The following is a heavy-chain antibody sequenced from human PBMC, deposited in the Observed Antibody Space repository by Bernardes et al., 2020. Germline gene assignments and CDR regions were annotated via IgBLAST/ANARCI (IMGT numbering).Heavy chain of an antibody. Sequence: GSLRPSCAVSGFPLNTYGMSWVRQAPGKGLEWVSSLSSSGLVLHYTDSVKGRLTVPRDTSKSTLFLQMNTLTAEDTAIYYCAKDEAYGGVYPMGAFDVWALET. J-gene: IGHJ3*01. CDR2: LSSSGLVL. V-gene: IGHV3-23*01. D-gene: IGHD3-16*01. CDR1: GFPLNTYG. CDR3: AKDEAYGGVYPMGAFDV.